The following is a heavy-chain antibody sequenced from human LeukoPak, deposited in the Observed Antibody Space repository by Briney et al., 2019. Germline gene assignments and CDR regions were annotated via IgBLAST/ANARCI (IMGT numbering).Heavy chain of an antibody. J-gene: IGHJ5*02. CDR2: FRPYNGNT. CDR3: ARDGIVVVPAANGGDWFDP. V-gene: IGHV1-18*01. CDR1: GYTFTTYG. Sequence: ASVKVSCKASGYTFTTYGISWVRRATGHGLESIGWFRPYNGNTNYAQKLQGRVTMTTDTSTSTAYMELRSLRSDDTAVYYCARDGIVVVPAANGGDWFDPWGQGTLVTVSS. D-gene: IGHD2-2*01.